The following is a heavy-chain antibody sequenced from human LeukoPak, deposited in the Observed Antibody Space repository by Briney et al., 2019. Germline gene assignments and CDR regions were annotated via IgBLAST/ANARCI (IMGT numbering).Heavy chain of an antibody. CDR3: FKYGY. D-gene: IGHD4-17*01. Sequence: GGSLRLSCAASSITVNTNFMNWVRQAPGKGLEWVSIVYSDDSTHYVDSVKGRFTVSRDNSKTTLYLQMNGLRVEDTAVYYCFKYGYWGQGALVTVSS. CDR1: SITVNTNF. J-gene: IGHJ4*02. CDR2: VYSDDST. V-gene: IGHV3-66*01.